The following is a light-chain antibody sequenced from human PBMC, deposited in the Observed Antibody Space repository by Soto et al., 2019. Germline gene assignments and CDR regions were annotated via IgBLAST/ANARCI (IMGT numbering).Light chain of an antibody. CDR1: SSDIGVYNY. CDR3: SSYTTSNTYV. J-gene: IGLJ1*01. V-gene: IGLV2-14*01. Sequence: QSALTQAASVSGSPGQSITFSCTGTSSDIGVYNYVSWYQQHPGKAPKLMIYEVNNRPSGVSNRFSGSKSGNTASLTISGLQAEDEADYYCSSYTTSNTYVFGTGTKLTVL. CDR2: EVN.